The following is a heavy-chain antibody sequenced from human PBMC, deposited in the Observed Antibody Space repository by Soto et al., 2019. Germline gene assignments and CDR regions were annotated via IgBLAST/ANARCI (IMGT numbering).Heavy chain of an antibody. D-gene: IGHD3-3*01. CDR3: ATRITVFGLLIPPFDP. Sequence: QVHLQQWGAGLLKPSETLSLTCAVYGGSVNGYYWNWIRQPPGKGLEWIGEINHTGGTHYNPSLQRRVPMSVDTSKTQFSLRLSSVTAADTAIYYCATRITVFGLLIPPFDPWGQGTQVTVSS. V-gene: IGHV4-34*02. CDR1: GGSVNGYY. CDR2: INHTGGT. J-gene: IGHJ5*02.